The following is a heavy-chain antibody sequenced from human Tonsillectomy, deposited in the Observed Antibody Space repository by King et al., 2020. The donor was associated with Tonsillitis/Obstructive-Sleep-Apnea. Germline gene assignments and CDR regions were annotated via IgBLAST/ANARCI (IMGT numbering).Heavy chain of an antibody. CDR3: RRSGYYGVFDY. J-gene: IGHJ4*02. CDR2: ISYDGSNK. V-gene: IGHV3-30*04. Sequence: VQLVESGGGVVQPGRSLRLSCAASGFTFSSYAMHWVRQAPGKGLEWVAVISYDGSNKYYADSVKGRFTISRDNSKNTLYQQMNSLRAEDTAVYYCRRSGYYGVFDYWGQGTLVTVSS. CDR1: GFTFSSYA. D-gene: IGHD3-3*01.